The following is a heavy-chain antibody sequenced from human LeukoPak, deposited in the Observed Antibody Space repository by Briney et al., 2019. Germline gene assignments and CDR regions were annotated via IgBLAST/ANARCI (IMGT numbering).Heavy chain of an antibody. CDR1: GGSFSGYY. CDR3: ARGRASVIFQRWLPYSDCFGY. CDR2: INHSGST. J-gene: IGHJ4*02. D-gene: IGHD5-24*01. V-gene: IGHV4-34*01. Sequence: SETLSLTCAVYGGSFSGYYWSWIRQPPGKGLEWIGEINHSGSTNYNPSLKSRVTISVDTSKNQFSLKLSSVTAADTAVYYCARGRASVIFQRWLPYSDCFGYWGQGTLVTVSS.